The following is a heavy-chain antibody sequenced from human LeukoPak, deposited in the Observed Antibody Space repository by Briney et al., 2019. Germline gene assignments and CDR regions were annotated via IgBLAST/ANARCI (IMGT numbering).Heavy chain of an antibody. J-gene: IGHJ6*02. Sequence: ASVKVSCKASGCTFTSYAMHWVRQAPGQRLEWMGWINAGNGNTKYSQKFQGRVTIIRDTSASTAYMELSSLRSEDTAVYYCARGGITIFGVVIIRDYYGMDVWGQGTTVTVSS. CDR2: INAGNGNT. D-gene: IGHD3-3*01. V-gene: IGHV1-3*01. CDR3: ARGGITIFGVVIIRDYYGMDV. CDR1: GCTFTSYA.